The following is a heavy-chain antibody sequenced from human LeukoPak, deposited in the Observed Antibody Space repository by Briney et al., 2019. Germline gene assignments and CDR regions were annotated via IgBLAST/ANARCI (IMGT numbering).Heavy chain of an antibody. Sequence: ASVKVSCKASGYTFSGYYMHWVRQAPGQGLEWMAWIYPNGGGTKYAQKFQGRVTVTRDTFISTAYMQLSRLKSDDTAVYYCATGRGYSYGFDSWGQGTLVTVSS. V-gene: IGHV1-2*02. CDR1: GYTFSGYY. J-gene: IGHJ4*02. CDR3: ATGRGYSYGFDS. D-gene: IGHD5-18*01. CDR2: IYPNGGGT.